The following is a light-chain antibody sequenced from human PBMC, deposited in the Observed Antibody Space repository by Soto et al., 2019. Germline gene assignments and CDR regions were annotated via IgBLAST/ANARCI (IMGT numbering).Light chain of an antibody. CDR1: SSDVGGSNF. Sequence: QSALTQPASVSGSPGQSITISCTGTSSDVGGSNFVSWYQQHPGKAPKLMIYDVSNRPSGIPNRFSGSKSGNTASLTIFGLLAEDEADYYCSSHTSSSTLVFGGGTKFTVL. J-gene: IGLJ2*01. V-gene: IGLV2-14*01. CDR2: DVS. CDR3: SSHTSSSTLV.